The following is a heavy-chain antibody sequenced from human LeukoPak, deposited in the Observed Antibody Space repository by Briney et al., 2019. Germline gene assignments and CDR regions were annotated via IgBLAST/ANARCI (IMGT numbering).Heavy chain of an antibody. J-gene: IGHJ4*02. CDR3: ARVGYGYDWLPFDY. CDR2: INPNSGGT. CDR1: GYTFTGYY. Sequence: GASVKVSCKASGYTFTGYYMHWVRQAPGQGLEWMGWINPNSGGTNYAQKFQGRVTMTRDTSISTAYMELRSPRSDDTAVYHCARVGYGYDWLPFDYWGQGTLVTVSS. D-gene: IGHD5-12*01. V-gene: IGHV1-2*02.